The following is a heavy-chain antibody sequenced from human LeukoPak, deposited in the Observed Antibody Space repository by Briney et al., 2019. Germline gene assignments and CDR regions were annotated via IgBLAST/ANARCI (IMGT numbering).Heavy chain of an antibody. CDR3: AKGGDGYGRIFDY. V-gene: IGHV3-30*18. Sequence: GGSLRLSCAASGFTFSSYGLPWVRQAPGKGLEWVAVISDDGSNKYYADSVKGRFTISRDNSKNTLYLQMNSLRAEDTALYYCAKGGDGYGRIFDYWGQGTLVTVSS. D-gene: IGHD5-24*01. J-gene: IGHJ4*02. CDR1: GFTFSSYG. CDR2: ISDDGSNK.